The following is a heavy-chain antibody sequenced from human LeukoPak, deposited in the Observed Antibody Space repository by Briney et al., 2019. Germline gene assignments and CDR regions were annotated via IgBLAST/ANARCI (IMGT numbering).Heavy chain of an antibody. D-gene: IGHD6-25*01. CDR3: AKTAQFDP. CDR1: GFSFSNFA. Sequence: GGSLRLSCAASGFSFSNFAMTWVRQAPGKGLEWVSAISTTGGTTWYADSVKGRFTVSRDNSKNTVYLQMNSLTAEDTAVYYCAKTAQFDPWGQGTLVTVSS. J-gene: IGHJ5*02. CDR2: ISTTGGTT. V-gene: IGHV3-23*01.